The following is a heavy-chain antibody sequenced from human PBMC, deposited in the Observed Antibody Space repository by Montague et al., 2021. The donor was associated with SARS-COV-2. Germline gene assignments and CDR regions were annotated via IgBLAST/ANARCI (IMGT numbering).Heavy chain of an antibody. CDR2: IYYSGDA. CDR1: GVSLSTYY. Sequence: SETLSLTCTVSGVSLSTYYWNWVRQTPGKGLEWIGHIYYSGDASYNPSLNSRLTMSLDTSRNRFSLKLRSVTAADTAVYYCALADISGGFLDFWGQGILVTVSS. J-gene: IGHJ4*02. V-gene: IGHV4-59*08. D-gene: IGHD2/OR15-2a*01. CDR3: ALADISGGFLDF.